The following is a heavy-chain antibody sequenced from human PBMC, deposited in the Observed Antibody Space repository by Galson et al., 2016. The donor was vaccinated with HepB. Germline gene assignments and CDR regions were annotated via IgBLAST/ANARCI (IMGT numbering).Heavy chain of an antibody. CDR1: GFSLSSYD. Sequence: SLRLSCAASGFSLSSYDMHWVRQIPGKGLEWVSGIGPDDNAFYPGSVKGRFTTSRENAKNSLYLQMNDLSAGDTAVYYCARSPNNYYGMDVWGQGTTVIVSS. CDR2: IGPDDNA. J-gene: IGHJ6*02. D-gene: IGHD1/OR15-1a*01. CDR3: ARSPNNYYGMDV. V-gene: IGHV3-13*01.